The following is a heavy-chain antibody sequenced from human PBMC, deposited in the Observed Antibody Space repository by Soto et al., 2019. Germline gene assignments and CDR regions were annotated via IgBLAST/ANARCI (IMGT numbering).Heavy chain of an antibody. J-gene: IGHJ6*03. V-gene: IGHV1-3*01. CDR1: GYTFTSYA. CDR2: INAGNGIT. CDR3: ARAPRTTVTTWVYYYYYMDV. D-gene: IGHD4-4*01. Sequence: QVQLVQSGAEVKKPGASVKVSCKASGYTFTSYAMHWVRQAPGQRLEWMGWINAGNGITKYSQKFQGRVTITRDTSASTAYMELSSLRSEDTAVYYCARAPRTTVTTWVYYYYYMDVWGKGTTVTVSS.